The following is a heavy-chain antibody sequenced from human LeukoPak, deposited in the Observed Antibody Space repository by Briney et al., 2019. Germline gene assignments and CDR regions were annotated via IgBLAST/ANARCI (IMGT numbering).Heavy chain of an antibody. CDR3: AKDPGEFPVWKGYFDY. J-gene: IGHJ4*02. CDR1: GFTFSSYA. Sequence: GGSLRLSCAASGFTFSSYAMSWVRQAPGKGLEWVSAISGSGGSTYYADSVKGRFTISRDNSKNTLYLQMNSLRAEDTAVYYCAKDPGEFPVWKGYFDYWGQGTLVTVSS. D-gene: IGHD1-1*01. CDR2: ISGSGGST. V-gene: IGHV3-23*01.